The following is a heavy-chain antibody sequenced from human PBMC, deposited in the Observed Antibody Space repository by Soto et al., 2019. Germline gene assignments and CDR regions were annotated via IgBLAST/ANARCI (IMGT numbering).Heavy chain of an antibody. CDR1: GGLFSSFA. J-gene: IGHJ4*02. D-gene: IGHD1-26*01. Sequence: QERLVQSGAEVKKPGSSMKISCKAPGGLFSSFAISWVRQAPGRGLEWMGGIIPVFGTTNYAQKFQDRVTITADESTNTAYMELSSLRYEDTAIYYCAMGGSPYVWFNEFWGQGALVTVTS. CDR3: AMGGSPYVWFNEF. V-gene: IGHV1-69*01. CDR2: IIPVFGTT.